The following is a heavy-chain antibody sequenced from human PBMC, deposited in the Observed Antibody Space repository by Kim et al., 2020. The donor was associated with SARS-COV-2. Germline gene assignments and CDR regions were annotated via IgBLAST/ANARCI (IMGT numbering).Heavy chain of an antibody. J-gene: IGHJ2*01. CDR1: GGSISSYY. Sequence: SETLSLTCTVSGGSISSYYWSWIRQPPGKGLEWIGYIYYSGSTNYNPSLKSRVTISVDTSKNQFSLKLSSVTAADTAVYYCAREVPRRGDWYFDLWGRGTLVTVSS. V-gene: IGHV4-59*13. D-gene: IGHD1-1*01. CDR3: AREVPRRGDWYFDL. CDR2: IYYSGST.